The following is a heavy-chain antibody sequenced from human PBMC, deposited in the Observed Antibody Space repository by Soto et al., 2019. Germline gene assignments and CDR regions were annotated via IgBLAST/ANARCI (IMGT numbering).Heavy chain of an antibody. Sequence: QVQLHESGPGLVKPSETLSLTCTVSGASLRGSAWTWIRQPAGKGLEWIGFVHDSGSSNSNPSLRSRVTLSLETAKNEVSLRLTDVTAADTARYYCARVPLPDGWGPWIHMFFDFWGRGTLVTVSS. CDR1: GASLRGSA. J-gene: IGHJ4*02. CDR3: ARVPLPDGWGPWIHMFFDF. D-gene: IGHD3-16*01. CDR2: VHDSGSS. V-gene: IGHV4-59*01.